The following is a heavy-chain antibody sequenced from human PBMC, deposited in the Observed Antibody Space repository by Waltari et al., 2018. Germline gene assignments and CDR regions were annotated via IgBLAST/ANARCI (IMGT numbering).Heavy chain of an antibody. CDR1: GGTFSSYA. CDR2: IIPIFGTA. J-gene: IGHJ4*02. CDR3: ARERSSGYYFYFDY. D-gene: IGHD3-22*01. Sequence: QVQLVQSGAAVKKPGSSVKISCKACGGTFSSYAISWVRQAPGQGLEWMGGIIPIFGTANYAQKFQGRVTITTDESTSTAYMELSSLRSEDTAVYYCARERSSGYYFYFDYWGQGTLVTVSS. V-gene: IGHV1-69*05.